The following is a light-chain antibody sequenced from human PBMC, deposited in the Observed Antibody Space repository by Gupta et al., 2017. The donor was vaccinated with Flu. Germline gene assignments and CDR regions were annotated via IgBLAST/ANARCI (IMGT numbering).Light chain of an antibody. Sequence: KVTISCSGRSYNIGMKYVSWYQHFPRKAPKRIMWDNDKHPSGIPDRLAGSKSGKSAKLAINGLKAGDEAEYDGGKWDSGLRAGVFGGGPKLTV. CDR1: SYNIGMKY. CDR2: DND. CDR3: GKWDSGLRAGV. V-gene: IGLV1-51*01. J-gene: IGLJ3*02.